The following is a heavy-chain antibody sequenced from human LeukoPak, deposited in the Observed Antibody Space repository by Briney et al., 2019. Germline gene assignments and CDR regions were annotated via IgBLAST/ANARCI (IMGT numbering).Heavy chain of an antibody. CDR2: IRSKADSYAT. D-gene: IGHD3-10*01. CDR1: GFTFSGSA. J-gene: IGHJ6*03. CDR3: TRLTKGITMVRGVFMGSLDYYYMDV. V-gene: IGHV3-73*01. Sequence: QPGGSLRLSCAASGFTFSGSAMHWVRQASGKGLEWVGRIRSKADSYATAYAASVKGRFTISRDDSKNTAYLQMNSLKTEDTAVYYCTRLTKGITMVRGVFMGSLDYYYMDVWGKGTTVTISS.